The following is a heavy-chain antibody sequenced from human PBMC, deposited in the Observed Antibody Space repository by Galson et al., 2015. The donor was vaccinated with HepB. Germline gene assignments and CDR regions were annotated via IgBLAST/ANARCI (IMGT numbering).Heavy chain of an antibody. Sequence: SLRLSCAASGFTFSSYSMNWVRQAPGKGLEWVSSISSSSSYIYYADSVKGRFTISRDNTKNSLYLQMNSLRAEDTAVYYCARKDIVVVPAAMGDFYSYYGMDVWGQGTTVTVSS. CDR2: ISSSSSYI. CDR3: ARKDIVVVPAAMGDFYSYYGMDV. J-gene: IGHJ6*02. D-gene: IGHD2-2*01. CDR1: GFTFSSYS. V-gene: IGHV3-21*01.